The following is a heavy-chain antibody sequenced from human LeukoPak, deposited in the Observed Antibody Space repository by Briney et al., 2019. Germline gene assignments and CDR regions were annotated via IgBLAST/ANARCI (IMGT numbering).Heavy chain of an antibody. V-gene: IGHV4-4*07. CDR2: IHTSGST. D-gene: IGHD6-19*01. Sequence: SETLSLTCTVSGGSTSNYHWSWIRQPAGKGLEWIGQIHTSGSTNYNPPLKSRVTMSIDTTEDQVSLTIRSVTAADTAFYYCARRDISSGWSFDYWGQGTLVTVSS. CDR1: GGSTSNYH. J-gene: IGHJ4*02. CDR3: ARRDISSGWSFDY.